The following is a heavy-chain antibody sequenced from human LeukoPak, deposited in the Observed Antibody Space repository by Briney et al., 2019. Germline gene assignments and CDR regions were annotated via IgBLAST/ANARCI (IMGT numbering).Heavy chain of an antibody. V-gene: IGHV4-30-4*01. CDR3: ARGFYHYTSGSSPRGDSFDY. CDR1: RGSISRGDYY. D-gene: IGHD3-10*01. J-gene: IGHJ4*02. CDR2: IYYIGST. Sequence: PSETLSLTCTVSRGSISRGDYYWSWIRQPPGKGLEWIGYIYYIGSTYYHPSLKSRLTISVDTSKNQFSLKLSSVTAADTAVYYCARGFYHYTSGSSPRGDSFDYWGQGTLVTVSS.